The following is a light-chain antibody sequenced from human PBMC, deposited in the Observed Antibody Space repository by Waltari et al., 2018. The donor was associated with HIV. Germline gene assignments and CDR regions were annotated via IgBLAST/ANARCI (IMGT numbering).Light chain of an antibody. Sequence: SYELTQPPSVSVSPGQTARITCSGDALPKQYAYWYQQKPGQAPVLVISKDSERPSGIPERFFGSSSGTIVTLTISGVQAEDEADYYCQSADSSGTYTVFGGGTKLTVL. J-gene: IGLJ2*01. CDR3: QSADSSGTYTV. V-gene: IGLV3-25*03. CDR2: KDS. CDR1: ALPKQY.